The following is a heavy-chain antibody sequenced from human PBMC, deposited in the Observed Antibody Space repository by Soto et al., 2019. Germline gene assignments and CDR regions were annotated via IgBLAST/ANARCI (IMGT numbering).Heavy chain of an antibody. D-gene: IGHD2-15*01. Sequence: PGGSLRLSCAASGFTFSSYAMSWVHQAPGKGLEWLSYISPGSRYPAYADSVKGRFTISRDNAKRSLYLQMMSLTAEDTAIYYCVRGGGGGLFDPWGQGTMVTVSS. CDR2: ISPGSRYP. CDR1: GFTFSSYA. CDR3: VRGGGGGLFDP. J-gene: IGHJ5*02. V-gene: IGHV3-21*05.